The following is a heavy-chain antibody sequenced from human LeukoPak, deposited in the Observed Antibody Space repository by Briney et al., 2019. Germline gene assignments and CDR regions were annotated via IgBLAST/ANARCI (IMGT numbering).Heavy chain of an antibody. CDR1: GYTFTSYG. V-gene: IGHV1-18*01. J-gene: IGHJ4*02. CDR2: ISAYNGNT. CDR3: ARDGDSCTSTSCYYPLDY. D-gene: IGHD2-2*01. Sequence: ASVKVSCKTSGYTFTSYGISWVRQAPGQGLEWMGWISAYNGNTNYAQKLQGRVTMTTDTSTSTAYMELRSLRSDGTAVYYCARDGDSCTSTSCYYPLDYWGQGTLVTVSS.